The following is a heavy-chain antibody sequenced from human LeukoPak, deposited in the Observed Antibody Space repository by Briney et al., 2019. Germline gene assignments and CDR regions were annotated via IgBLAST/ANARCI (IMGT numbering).Heavy chain of an antibody. Sequence: GGSLRLSCATSGFTFSSNWMSWVRHAPGRGLEWVANIKPDGSAEYYAASVKGRFTVSGDNAKNSLYLQMTSLRVEDTAIYYCARANNSSWHNWGQGALVTVSS. CDR3: ARANNSSWHN. CDR2: IKPDGSAE. D-gene: IGHD2-15*01. J-gene: IGHJ4*02. V-gene: IGHV3-7*01. CDR1: GFTFSSNW.